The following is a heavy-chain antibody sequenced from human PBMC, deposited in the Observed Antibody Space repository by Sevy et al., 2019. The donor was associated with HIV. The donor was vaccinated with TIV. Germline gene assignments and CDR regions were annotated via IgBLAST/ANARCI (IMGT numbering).Heavy chain of an antibody. Sequence: GGSLRLSCGASGFIFSNAWMSWVRQAPGKGLEWVGRIKSKADGGKPDYAAPVKGTFTISRDDSINTLYLQMNSLRTEDTAVYYCGYSEYGYYYDYWGQGTLVTVSS. D-gene: IGHD1-26*01. CDR3: GYSEYGYYYDY. V-gene: IGHV3-15*01. J-gene: IGHJ4*02. CDR2: IKSKADGGKP. CDR1: GFIFSNAW.